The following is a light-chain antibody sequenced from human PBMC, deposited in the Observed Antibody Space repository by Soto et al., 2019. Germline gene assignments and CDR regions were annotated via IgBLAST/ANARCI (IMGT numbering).Light chain of an antibody. J-gene: IGKJ3*01. CDR2: DAY. CDR1: QTISNW. Sequence: DIQMTQSPSPLSASVGDRVTITCRASQTISNWLAWYQQKPGKAPKVLIYDAYNLETGVPSTFSGGGYGTDFTFTISSLRPEDIATYYCQKSDHLPLFGPGTKVDIK. V-gene: IGKV1-33*01. CDR3: QKSDHLPL.